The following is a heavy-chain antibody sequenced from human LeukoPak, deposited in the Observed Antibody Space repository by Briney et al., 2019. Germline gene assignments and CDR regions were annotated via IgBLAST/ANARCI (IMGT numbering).Heavy chain of an antibody. D-gene: IGHD3-22*01. CDR3: ATGGGFYYGH. J-gene: IGHJ4*02. CDR2: AQGDGRLQ. CDR1: GFTFRNYG. V-gene: IGHV3-33*08. Sequence: GGSLRLSCAASGFTFRNYGMHWIRQAPGKGLEWVAAAQGDGRLQYYADSVKGRFTISKDISKSTLYVQMNSLRAEDTAVYYCATGGGFYYGHWGQGTLVTVSS.